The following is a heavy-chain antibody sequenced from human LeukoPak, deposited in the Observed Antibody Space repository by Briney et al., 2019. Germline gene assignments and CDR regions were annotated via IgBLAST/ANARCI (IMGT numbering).Heavy chain of an antibody. Sequence: SQTLSLTCAISGDSVSSNSAAWNWIRQSPSRGLEWLGRTYYRSKWYNDYAVSVKSRITVNPDTSKNQLSLQLNSVTPEDTAVYYCARVSTVVTPGGFDYWGQGTLVTVSS. CDR3: ARVSTVVTPGGFDY. V-gene: IGHV6-1*01. CDR2: TYYRSKWYN. D-gene: IGHD4-23*01. CDR1: GDSVSSNSAA. J-gene: IGHJ4*02.